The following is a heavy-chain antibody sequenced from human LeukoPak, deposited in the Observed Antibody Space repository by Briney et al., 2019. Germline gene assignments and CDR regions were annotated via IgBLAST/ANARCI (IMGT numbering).Heavy chain of an antibody. CDR1: GFTFSSYG. D-gene: IGHD4/OR15-4a*01. Sequence: PGGSLRLSCAASGFTFSSYGMHWARQAPGKGLEWVAVISYDGSHKYSADSVKGRFTISRDNSKNTLYLQMNSLRTEDTAVYFCSASRPHYGDYYGLDVWGRGTTVTVSS. CDR3: SASRPHYGDYYGLDV. V-gene: IGHV3-30*03. J-gene: IGHJ6*02. CDR2: ISYDGSHK.